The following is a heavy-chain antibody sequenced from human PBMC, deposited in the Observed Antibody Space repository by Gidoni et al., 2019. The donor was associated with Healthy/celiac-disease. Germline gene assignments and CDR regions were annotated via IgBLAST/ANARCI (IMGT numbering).Heavy chain of an antibody. CDR2: IYPGDSDT. CDR1: GYSFTSYW. J-gene: IGHJ4*02. Sequence: EVQLVQSGAEVKKPGESLKISCKGSGYSFTSYWIGWVRQMPGKGLEWMGIIYPGDSDTRYSPSFQGQVTISADKSISTAYLQWSSLKASDTAMYYCARSSSIFWSGSLIDYWGQGTLVTVSS. V-gene: IGHV5-51*01. D-gene: IGHD3-3*01. CDR3: ARSSSIFWSGSLIDY.